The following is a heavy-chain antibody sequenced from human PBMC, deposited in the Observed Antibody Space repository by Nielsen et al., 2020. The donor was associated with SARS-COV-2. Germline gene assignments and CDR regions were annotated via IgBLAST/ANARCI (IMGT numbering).Heavy chain of an antibody. Sequence: WIRQPPGKGLEYVSAISSNGSSTYYADSVKGRFTISRDNSKNTLYLQMSSLRAEDTAVYYCVKRVAAAAKGGPYNWFDPWGQGTLVTVSS. CDR3: VKRVAAAAKGGPYNWFDP. CDR2: ISSNGSST. D-gene: IGHD6-13*01. J-gene: IGHJ5*02. V-gene: IGHV3-64D*09.